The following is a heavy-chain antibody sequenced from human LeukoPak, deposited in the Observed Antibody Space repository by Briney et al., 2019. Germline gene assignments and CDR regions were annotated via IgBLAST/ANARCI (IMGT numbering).Heavy chain of an antibody. CDR1: GFTFSSYW. CDR3: ARGIIAAFQDAFDI. J-gene: IGHJ3*02. V-gene: IGHV3-7*01. D-gene: IGHD6-6*01. CDR2: IKQDGSEK. Sequence: GGSLRLSCAASGFTFSSYWMSWVRQAPGKGLEWVANIKQDGSEKYYVDSVKGRFTISRGNAKNSLYLQMNSLRAEDTAVYYCARGIIAAFQDAFDIWGQGTMVTVSS.